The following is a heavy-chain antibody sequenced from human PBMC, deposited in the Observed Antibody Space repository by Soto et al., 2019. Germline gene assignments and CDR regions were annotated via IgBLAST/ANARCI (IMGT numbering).Heavy chain of an antibody. Sequence: SETLSLTCTVSGGSISSSSYYWGWIRQPPGKGLEWIGYIYYSGSTNYNPSLKNRVTISVDSSKNQFSLKLSSVTAADTAVFFCARTTYYDILTGYSYFDYWGQGTLVTVSS. CDR1: GGSISSSSYY. CDR2: IYYSGST. D-gene: IGHD3-9*01. J-gene: IGHJ4*02. V-gene: IGHV4-61*05. CDR3: ARTTYYDILTGYSYFDY.